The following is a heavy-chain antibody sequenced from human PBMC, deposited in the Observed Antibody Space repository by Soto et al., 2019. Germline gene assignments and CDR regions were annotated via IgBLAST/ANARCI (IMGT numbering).Heavy chain of an antibody. J-gene: IGHJ6*02. D-gene: IGHD6-6*01. CDR3: AKHSSSSGSYYYYIMDV. V-gene: IGHV3-23*01. Sequence: GGSLRVSCAASGFTCSGYAMSWVGLTPRERLEWVSVISGSGGRTYYADSVKGRFTISRDNSRTTQYLQMNSLRAEDMAVYYCAKHSSSSGSYYYYIMDVWGQCTTVTVSS. CDR2: ISGSGGRT. CDR1: GFTCSGYA.